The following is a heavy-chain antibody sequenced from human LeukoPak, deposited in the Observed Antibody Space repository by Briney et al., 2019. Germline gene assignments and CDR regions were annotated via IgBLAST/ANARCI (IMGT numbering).Heavy chain of an antibody. V-gene: IGHV3-21*04. CDR2: ISSSSSYI. CDR1: GFTFSSYS. CDR3: ARALHDAFDI. J-gene: IGHJ3*02. Sequence: GGSLRLSCAASGFTFSSYSMNWVRQAPGKGLEWVSSISSSSSYIYYADSVKGRFTISRDNAQNSLYLQLNSLRAGDTAVYFCARALHDAFDIWGQGTMVTVSS.